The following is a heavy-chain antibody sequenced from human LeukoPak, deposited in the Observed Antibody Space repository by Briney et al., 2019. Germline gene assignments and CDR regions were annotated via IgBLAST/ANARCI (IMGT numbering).Heavy chain of an antibody. CDR3: ARKTYCSGGRCYGENWFDP. CDR1: GGSISGYH. J-gene: IGHJ5*02. V-gene: IGHV4-59*08. Sequence: SETLSLTCTVTGGSISGYHWNWIRQSPGKGLEWIANIYYTGNADYNPSLKSRVTISVDTSKNEISLILSSVTAADTAVYYCARKTYCSGGRCYGENWFDPWGQGTLVTVSS. D-gene: IGHD2-15*01. CDR2: IYYTGNA.